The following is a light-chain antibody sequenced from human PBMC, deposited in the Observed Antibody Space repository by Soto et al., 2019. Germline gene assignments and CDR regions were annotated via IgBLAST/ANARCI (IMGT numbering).Light chain of an antibody. CDR2: DVN. CDR3: ASFTRSVTVV. CDR1: SSDVGGYNY. J-gene: IGLJ2*01. V-gene: IGLV2-14*03. Sequence: QSVLTQPASVSGSPGQSITISCAGTSSDVGGYNYVSWYQQHPGKVPRLIISDVNKRTSGVSDRFSGSKSGNTASLTISGTQAEDEGDYYCASFTRSVTVVFGGGTKVTVL.